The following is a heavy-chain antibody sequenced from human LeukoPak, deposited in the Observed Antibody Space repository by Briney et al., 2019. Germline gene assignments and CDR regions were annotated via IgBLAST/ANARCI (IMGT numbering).Heavy chain of an antibody. J-gene: IGHJ5*02. D-gene: IGHD1-1*01. CDR2: INHSGST. V-gene: IGHV4-34*01. CDR3: ARDHAGAWNGGFDP. Sequence: SETLSLTCAVYGGSFSGYYWSWIRQSPGKGLEWIGEINHSGSTYYSPSLKSRVTISVDTSKNQFSLKLSSVTAADTAVYYCARDHAGAWNGGFDPWGQGTLVTVSS. CDR1: GGSFSGYY.